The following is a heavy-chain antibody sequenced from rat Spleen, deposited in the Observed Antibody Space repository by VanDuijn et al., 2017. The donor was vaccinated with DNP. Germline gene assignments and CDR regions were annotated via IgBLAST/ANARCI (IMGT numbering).Heavy chain of an antibody. D-gene: IGHD5-1*01. CDR3: ARLGAY. V-gene: IGHV5-22*01. CDR2: ISYEGSSS. Sequence: EVQLVESGGGLVQPGRSLKLSCAASGFIFSDHDMAWVRQAPAKGLEWVASISYEGSSSYYGDSAKGRFTMSRDNANGTLYLQMSSLRSEDTATYYCARLGAYWGQGVMVTVSS. J-gene: IGHJ2*01. CDR1: GFIFSDHD.